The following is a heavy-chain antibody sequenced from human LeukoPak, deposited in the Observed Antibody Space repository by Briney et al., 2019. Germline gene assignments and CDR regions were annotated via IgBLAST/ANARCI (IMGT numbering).Heavy chain of an antibody. D-gene: IGHD2-15*01. CDR1: GYRFTTYW. CDR3: ATGYCNGKSCNGFDY. V-gene: IGHV5-51*01. Sequence: GESLKISCKGSGYRFTTYWLGWVRQMPGKGLEWMGIIYPGDSDTRYSPSFQGQVTISADKSLSTAYLQWSSLKASDTAIYYCATGYCNGKSCNGFDYWGQGTLVTVSS. J-gene: IGHJ4*02. CDR2: IYPGDSDT.